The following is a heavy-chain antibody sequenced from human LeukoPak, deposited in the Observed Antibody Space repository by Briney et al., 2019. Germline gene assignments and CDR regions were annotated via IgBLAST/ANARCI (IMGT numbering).Heavy chain of an antibody. V-gene: IGHV4-34*01. CDR1: GGSFSSYY. D-gene: IGHD3-9*01. CDR2: VDQSGNT. J-gene: IGHJ6*03. Sequence: SETLSLTCAIYGGSFSSYYWSWIRQPPGKGLEWIGEVDQSGNTNYNPSLRSRVTISVDTSKNQFSLKLTSVTAADTAVYYCARQGWLLSLYYYYYMDVWGKGTTVTVSS. CDR3: ARQGWLLSLYYYYYMDV.